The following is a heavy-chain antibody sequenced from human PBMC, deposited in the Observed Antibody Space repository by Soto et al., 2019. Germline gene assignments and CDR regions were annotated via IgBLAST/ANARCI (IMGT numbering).Heavy chain of an antibody. CDR1: EGTFSSYA. D-gene: IGHD6-19*01. CDR2: IIPISGTA. J-gene: IGHJ6*02. V-gene: IGHV1-69*13. Sequence: SVKVSCKASEGTFSSYAISWVRQAPGQGLERMGRIIPISGTANYAQQFQGKVTVAADESTSTAYLELSSLRSEDTAVYYCARCAVAVTDYYCGMDVWAQGTTVTVSS. CDR3: ARCAVAVTDYYCGMDV.